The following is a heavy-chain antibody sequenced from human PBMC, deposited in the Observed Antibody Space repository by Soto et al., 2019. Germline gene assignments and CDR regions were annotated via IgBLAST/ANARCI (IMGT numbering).Heavy chain of an antibody. CDR2: IYPGDSDT. CDR3: YRPREASKNYYGVDA. Sequence: PGESLKISCKGAGYSFTSYWIGWVRQMPGKGLEWMGIIYPGDSDTRYSPSFQGQVTISADKSISTAYLQWSSLKASDTAMYYCYRPREASKNYYGVDAWGQGTMVTVSS. V-gene: IGHV5-51*01. CDR1: GYSFTSYW. J-gene: IGHJ6*02. D-gene: IGHD3-3*02.